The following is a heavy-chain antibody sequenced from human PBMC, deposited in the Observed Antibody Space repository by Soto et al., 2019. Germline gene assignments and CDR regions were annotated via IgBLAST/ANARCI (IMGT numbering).Heavy chain of an antibody. CDR2: VTGRGGTT. Sequence: EVQLLESGGGLVQPGGSVRLSCVASGFSFDSFAMNWVRQAPGKGLEWVSAVTGRGGTTYYRDSVKGRFTVSRDNSKNTVYLEMNSLRVEYTAVYYCARDKGPAFDIWGLGTMVTVSS. V-gene: IGHV3-23*01. J-gene: IGHJ3*02. CDR3: ARDKGPAFDI. CDR1: GFSFDSFA.